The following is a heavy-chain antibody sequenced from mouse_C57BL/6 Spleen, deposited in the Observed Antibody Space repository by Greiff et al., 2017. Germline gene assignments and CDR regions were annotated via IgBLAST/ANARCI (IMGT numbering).Heavy chain of an antibody. CDR3: TGSGGSGWAWFAY. CDR1: GYTFTSYW. V-gene: IGHV1-53*01. D-gene: IGHD1-1*01. CDR2: INPSNGGT. Sequence: QVQLQQPGTELVKPGASVKLSCKASGYTFTSYWMHWVKQRPGQGLEWIGIINPSNGGTNYNEKFKSKATLTVDKSSSTAYMQRSSLTSEDSAVYYGTGSGGSGWAWFAYWGQGTLVTVSA. J-gene: IGHJ3*01.